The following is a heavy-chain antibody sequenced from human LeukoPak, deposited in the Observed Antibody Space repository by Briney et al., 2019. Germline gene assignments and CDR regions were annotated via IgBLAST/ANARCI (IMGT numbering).Heavy chain of an antibody. J-gene: IGHJ4*02. Sequence: GGSLRLSCVASGFTFTDYYMGWIRQAPGKGLEWVSYVSIVGSTIYYADSVKGRFTISRDNAKNSLYLQMNSLKAEDTAVYYCVRGRRPTVTTAVDYWGQGTLVTVSS. CDR2: VSIVGSTI. V-gene: IGHV3-11*01. CDR1: GFTFTDYY. D-gene: IGHD4-17*01. CDR3: VRGRRPTVTTAVDY.